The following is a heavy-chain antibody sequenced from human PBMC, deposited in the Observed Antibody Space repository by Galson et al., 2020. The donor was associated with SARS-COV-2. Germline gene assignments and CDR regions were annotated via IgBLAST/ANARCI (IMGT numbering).Heavy chain of an antibody. D-gene: IGHD1-1*01. CDR1: GYIFGGYF. V-gene: IGHV1-2*02. Sequence: ASVKVSCRASGYIFGGYFIHWVRQAPGQGLEWMAWINPGNGVTNYAQKFQDRVTLTRDTSSRTVFLDLTSLRSDDTAVYFCARGGTTGVAELWGQGSLVSVSS. J-gene: IGHJ4*02. CDR3: ARGGTTGVAEL. CDR2: INPGNGVT.